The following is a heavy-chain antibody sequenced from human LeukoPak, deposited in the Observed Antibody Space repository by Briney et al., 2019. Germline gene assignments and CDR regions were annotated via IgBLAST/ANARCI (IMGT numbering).Heavy chain of an antibody. J-gene: IGHJ4*02. V-gene: IGHV4-38-2*02. CDR3: ARGLGDSSGFDY. CDR2: IYHSGST. CDR1: GYSISSGYY. D-gene: IGHD3-22*01. Sequence: PSETLSLTCTVSGYSISSGYYWGWIRQPPGKGLEWIGSIYHSGSTYYNPSLKSRVTISVDTSKNQFSLKLSSVTAADTAVYYCARGLGDSSGFDYWGQGTLVTVSS.